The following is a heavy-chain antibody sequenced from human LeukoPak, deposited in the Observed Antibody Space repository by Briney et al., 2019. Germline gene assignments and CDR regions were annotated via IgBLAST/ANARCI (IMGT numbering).Heavy chain of an antibody. D-gene: IGHD3-10*01. Sequence: SETLSLTCTVSGGSISSYYWSWIRQPPGKGLEWIGYIYYSGSTNYNPSLKSRVTISVDTSKNQFSLKLSSVTAADTAVYYCARDNRFGELFAEPHAFDIWGQGTMVTVSS. J-gene: IGHJ3*02. CDR2: IYYSGST. CDR3: ARDNRFGELFAEPHAFDI. CDR1: GGSISSYY. V-gene: IGHV4-59*01.